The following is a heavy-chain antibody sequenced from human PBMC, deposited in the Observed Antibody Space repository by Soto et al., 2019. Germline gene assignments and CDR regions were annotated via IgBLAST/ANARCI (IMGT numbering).Heavy chain of an antibody. CDR3: ARSQGSSTSLEIYYYYYYGMDV. CDR1: GGTFGSYA. Sequence: QVQLVQSGAEVKKPGSSVKVSCKASGGTFGSYAISWVRQAPGEGPEWMGGITPITGTANYAQKFQGRVTITADKSTSTASMQLSSMRSEDTAVYYCARSQGSSTSLEIYYYYYYGMDVWGQGTTVTVSS. D-gene: IGHD2-2*01. V-gene: IGHV1-69*06. CDR2: ITPITGTA. J-gene: IGHJ6*02.